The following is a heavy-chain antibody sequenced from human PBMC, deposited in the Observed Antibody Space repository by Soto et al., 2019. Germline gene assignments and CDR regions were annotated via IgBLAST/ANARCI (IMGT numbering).Heavy chain of an antibody. J-gene: IGHJ4*02. Sequence: AVKVSCKASGGTFSSYAISWVRQAPGQGLEWMGGIIPIFGTANYAQKFQGRVTITADESTSTAYMELSSLRSEDTAVYYCARDKRDYYYDSSGYYYPAYWGQGTLVTVSS. V-gene: IGHV1-69*13. CDR3: ARDKRDYYYDSSGYYYPAY. CDR2: IIPIFGTA. D-gene: IGHD3-22*01. CDR1: GGTFSSYA.